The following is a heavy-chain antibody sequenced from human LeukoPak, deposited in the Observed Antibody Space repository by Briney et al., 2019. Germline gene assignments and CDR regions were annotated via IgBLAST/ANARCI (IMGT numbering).Heavy chain of an antibody. Sequence: PSETLSLTCTVSGGSISSGDYYWSWIRQPPGKGLEWIGYIYYSGSTYYNPSLKSRVTISVDTSKNQFSLKLSSVTAADTAVYYCATPVLRFLYSSAFDIWGQGTMVTVSS. V-gene: IGHV4-30-4*08. J-gene: IGHJ3*02. CDR1: GGSISSGDYY. D-gene: IGHD3-3*01. CDR2: IYYSGST. CDR3: ATPVLRFLYSSAFDI.